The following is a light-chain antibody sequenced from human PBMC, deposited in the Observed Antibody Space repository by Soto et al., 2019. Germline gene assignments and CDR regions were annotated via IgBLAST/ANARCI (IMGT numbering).Light chain of an antibody. V-gene: IGKV1-12*01. CDR1: QGISGW. CDR3: QQVNSFPRT. J-gene: IGKJ2*01. CDR2: SAS. Sequence: DIQMTQSPSSVSASVGDRVTITCRASQGISGWLAWYQQTPGKAPKLLIYSASNLKSGVPSRFSGSGYGTDFTLTISSLQPEDFATYYCQQVNSFPRTFGQGTKLQMK.